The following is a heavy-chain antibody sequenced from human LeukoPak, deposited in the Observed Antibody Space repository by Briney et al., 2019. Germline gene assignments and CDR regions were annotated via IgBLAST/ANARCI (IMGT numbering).Heavy chain of an antibody. J-gene: IGHJ5*02. V-gene: IGHV1-69*06. CDR2: IIPIFGTA. CDR3: ARDPHDILTGYYPNWFDP. D-gene: IGHD3-9*01. Sequence: SVKVSCKASGGTFSNYAISWVRQAPGQGLEWMGGIIPIFGTANYAQKFRGRVTITADKSTRTAYMELSSLRSEDTAVYYCARDPHDILTGYYPNWFDPWGQGTLVTVSS. CDR1: GGTFSNYA.